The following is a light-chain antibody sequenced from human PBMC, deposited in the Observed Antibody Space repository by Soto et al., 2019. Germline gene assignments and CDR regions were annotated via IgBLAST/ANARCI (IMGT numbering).Light chain of an antibody. CDR1: QSVKTK. J-gene: IGKJ1*01. Sequence: ESVMTQYPATLSVSRGERAALSCRASQSVKTKLAWYQQKPGPAPRLLMYSVSTRATGIPDRFSGSGSGTDFTLAISSLQPEDSATYYCLQDINYPWTFGQGTKVDIK. V-gene: IGKV3D-15*01. CDR2: SVS. CDR3: LQDINYPWT.